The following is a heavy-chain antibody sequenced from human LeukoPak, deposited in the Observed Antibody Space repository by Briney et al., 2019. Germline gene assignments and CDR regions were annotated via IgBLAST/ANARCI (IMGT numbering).Heavy chain of an antibody. CDR3: ARDSVRPCSSTSCRNDAFDI. Sequence: GGSLRLSCAASGFTFSSYAMSWVRQAPGKGLEWVSAISGSGGSTYYADSVKGRFTISRDNSKNTLYLQMNSLRAEDTAVYYCARDSVRPCSSTSCRNDAFDIWGQGTMVTVSS. D-gene: IGHD2-2*01. CDR1: GFTFSSYA. V-gene: IGHV3-23*01. CDR2: ISGSGGST. J-gene: IGHJ3*02.